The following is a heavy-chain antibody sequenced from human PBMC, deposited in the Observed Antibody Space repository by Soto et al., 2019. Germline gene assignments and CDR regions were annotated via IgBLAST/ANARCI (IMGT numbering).Heavy chain of an antibody. CDR3: ARVSRVLRYFDWSHPDY. J-gene: IGHJ4*02. CDR2: INANNGNT. CDR1: GYTFTSYT. Sequence: GASVKVSCKASGYTFTSYTINWVRQATGQGPEYMGWINANNGNTNYAQKLQGRVTMTTDTSTSTAYMELRSLRSDDTAVYYCARVSRVLRYFDWSHPDYWGQGTLVTVSS. D-gene: IGHD3-9*01. V-gene: IGHV1-18*04.